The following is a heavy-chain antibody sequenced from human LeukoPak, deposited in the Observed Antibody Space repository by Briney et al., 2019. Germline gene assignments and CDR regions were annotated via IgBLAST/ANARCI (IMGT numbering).Heavy chain of an antibody. V-gene: IGHV4-34*01. D-gene: IGHD5-18*01. Sequence: PSETLSITCAVYGGSFSGYYWSWIRQPPGKGLEWIGEINHSGSTNYNPSLKSRVTISVDTSKNQFSLKLSSVTAADTAVYYCAPRGYSYGFRDYWGQGTLVTVSS. CDR1: GGSFSGYY. CDR2: INHSGST. CDR3: APRGYSYGFRDY. J-gene: IGHJ4*02.